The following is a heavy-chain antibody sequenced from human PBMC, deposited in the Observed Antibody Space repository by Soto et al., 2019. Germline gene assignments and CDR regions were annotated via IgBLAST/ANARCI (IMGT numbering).Heavy chain of an antibody. J-gene: IGHJ4*02. CDR2: IGTSGSYI. CDR3: ARGSAFIGLDY. V-gene: IGHV3-21*01. D-gene: IGHD1-26*01. Sequence: PGGSLRLSCAVSGFIFSRYSMNWVRQAPGKGLEWVSSIGTSGSYIYDTDSVKGRFTISRDNTKDSLYLQMNSLRVEDTAIYYCARGSAFIGLDYWGQGTPVTVSS. CDR1: GFIFSRYS.